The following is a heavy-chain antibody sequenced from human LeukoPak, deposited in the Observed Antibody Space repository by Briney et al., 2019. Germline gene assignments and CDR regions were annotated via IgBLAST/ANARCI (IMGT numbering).Heavy chain of an antibody. V-gene: IGHV1-2*02. CDR3: ASSSKGGYSRDAFDI. Sequence: ASVKVSCKASGYTFTSYGISWARQAPGQGLEWMGWINPNSGGTNYAQKFQGRVTMTRDTSISTAYMELSRLRSDDTAVYYCASSSKGGYSRDAFDIWGQGTMVTVSS. CDR2: INPNSGGT. CDR1: GYTFTSYG. D-gene: IGHD6-13*01. J-gene: IGHJ3*02.